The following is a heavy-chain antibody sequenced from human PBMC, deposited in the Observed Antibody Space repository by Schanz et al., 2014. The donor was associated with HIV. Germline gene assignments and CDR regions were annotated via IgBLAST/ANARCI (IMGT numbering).Heavy chain of an antibody. CDR2: IYYSGST. D-gene: IGHD2-15*01. V-gene: IGHV4-39*01. CDR3: ASVCSGDTCFDY. Sequence: QLQLQESGPGLVKPSETLSLTCTVSGGSISSSSYYWGWIRQPPGKGLEWIGSIYYSGSTYYNPPLKSRVPISVDPSKNQFSLKLIFMTAADTAVYYCASVCSGDTCFDYWGQGTLVTVSS. J-gene: IGHJ4*02. CDR1: GGSISSSSYY.